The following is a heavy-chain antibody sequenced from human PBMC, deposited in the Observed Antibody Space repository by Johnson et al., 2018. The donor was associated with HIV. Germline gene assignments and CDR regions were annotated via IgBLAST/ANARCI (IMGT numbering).Heavy chain of an antibody. V-gene: IGHV3-30*18. CDR3: SKDVLSLGYCSGGGCWEDAFDI. CDR1: GFTLSTYG. J-gene: IGHJ3*02. D-gene: IGHD2-15*01. CDR2: MSYDGSNK. Sequence: QVQLVESGGGVVQPGRSLRLSCVASGFTLSTYGMHWVRQAPGKGLEWVAVMSYDGSNKYYADSVKGRFTISRDNSKNTLYLQMNSLRAEDTAVYYCSKDVLSLGYCSGGGCWEDAFDIWGQGTKVTVSS.